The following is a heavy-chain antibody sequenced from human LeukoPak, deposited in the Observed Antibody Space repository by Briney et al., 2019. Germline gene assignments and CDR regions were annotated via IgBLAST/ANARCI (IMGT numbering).Heavy chain of an antibody. J-gene: IGHJ4*02. V-gene: IGHV3-43*02. CDR2: ITGDGGRT. Sequence: GGSLRLSCAASGFTFDDYAMHWVRQAPGKGLKWVSLITGDGGRTYYADSVKGRFTISRDNSKNSLYLQMNSLRTEDTALYYCAKDLYSTPGWTPLKYWGQGTLVTVSS. D-gene: IGHD4-11*01. CDR1: GFTFDDYA. CDR3: AKDLYSTPGWTPLKY.